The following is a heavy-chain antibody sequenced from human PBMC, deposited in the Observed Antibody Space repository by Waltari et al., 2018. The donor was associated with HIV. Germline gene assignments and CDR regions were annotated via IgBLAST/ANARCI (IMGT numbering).Heavy chain of an antibody. V-gene: IGHV1-8*02. J-gene: IGHJ4*02. D-gene: IGHD3-3*01. CDR3: TKGRRGALFGDE. CDR2: MNPDNGDA. Sequence: QVQLVQSGAEIKKPRASVRISCKAFGYSFIDFDINWVQRPPGRGLEWVGWMNPDNGDAGYGHKFKGRFSLTRDTSTDTAYMDVDNLKSEDTAIYYCTKGRRGALFGDEWGQGTLVTVSS. CDR1: GYSFIDFD.